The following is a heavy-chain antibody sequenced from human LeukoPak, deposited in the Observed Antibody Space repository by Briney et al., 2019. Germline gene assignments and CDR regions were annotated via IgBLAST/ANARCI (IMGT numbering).Heavy chain of an antibody. Sequence: SETLSLTRAVYGGSFSGYYWSWIRQPPGKGLEWIREINHSGSTNYNPSLKSRVTISVDTSKNQFSLKLSSVTAADTAVYYCARGNPYYDSSGYFYWGQGTLVTVSS. D-gene: IGHD3-22*01. CDR1: GGSFSGYY. CDR3: ARGNPYYDSSGYFY. CDR2: INHSGST. J-gene: IGHJ4*02. V-gene: IGHV4-34*01.